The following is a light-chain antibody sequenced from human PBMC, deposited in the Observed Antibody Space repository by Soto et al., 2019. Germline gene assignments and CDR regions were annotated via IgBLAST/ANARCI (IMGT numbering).Light chain of an antibody. J-gene: IGKJ1*01. CDR2: DTS. Sequence: IVLTQSPAILSFSPGEEATLSCRASQSIAIYLAWYQQKSGQSPRLLIYDTSNRAPGIPDRFSGSASGTDFTLTISSLEPEDFAVYYCQQRATWPWTFGQGTTVEIK. CDR3: QQRATWPWT. CDR1: QSIAIY. V-gene: IGKV3-11*01.